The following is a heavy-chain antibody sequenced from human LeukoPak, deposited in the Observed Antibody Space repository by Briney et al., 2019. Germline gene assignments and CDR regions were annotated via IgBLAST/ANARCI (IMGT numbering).Heavy chain of an antibody. J-gene: IGHJ4*02. V-gene: IGHV3-53*01. Sequence: PGGSLRLSCAASGFTVSSNYMSWVRQVPGKGLEWVSVIYSGGSTYYADSVKGRFTISRDNSKNTLYLQMNSLRAEDTAVYYCARGLRWLNNFDYWGQGTLVTVSS. CDR1: GFTVSSNY. CDR3: ARGLRWLNNFDY. CDR2: IYSGGST. D-gene: IGHD4-23*01.